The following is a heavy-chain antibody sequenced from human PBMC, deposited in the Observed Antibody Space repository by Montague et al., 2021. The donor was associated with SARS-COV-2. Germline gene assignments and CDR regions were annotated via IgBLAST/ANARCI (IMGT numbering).Heavy chain of an antibody. CDR1: GGSISSNNYY. Sequence: SETLSLTCTVSGGSISSNNYYWDWIRQPPGKGLEWIGSIYDSGSTYYNPSLKSRVTISVDTSKNHFSLKLNSVTAADTAVYYCARRGRKLLPVATTIGGFDIGGKGTMVTVS. D-gene: IGHD5-12*01. V-gene: IGHV4-39*02. CDR2: IYDSGST. J-gene: IGHJ3*02. CDR3: ARRGRKLLPVATTIGGFDI.